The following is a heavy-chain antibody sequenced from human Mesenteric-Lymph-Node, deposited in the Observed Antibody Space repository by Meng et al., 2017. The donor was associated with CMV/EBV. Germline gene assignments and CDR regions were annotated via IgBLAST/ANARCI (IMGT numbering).Heavy chain of an antibody. V-gene: IGHV4-34*01. J-gene: IGHJ4*02. CDR1: GGSFSGFY. Sequence: QQCVSRLFKPSEPPSRPWHVYGGSFSGFYRRWIRQPPGKGLEWIVEINHSGSTNYNPSLTSRVTISVDTSKNQFSLKLSSVTAADTAVYYCARHQRWLKSEGGFNYWGQGTLVTVSS. D-gene: IGHD4-23*01. CDR3: ARHQRWLKSEGGFNY. CDR2: INHSGST.